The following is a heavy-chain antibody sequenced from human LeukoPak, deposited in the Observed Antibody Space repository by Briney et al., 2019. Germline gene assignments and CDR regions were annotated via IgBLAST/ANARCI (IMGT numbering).Heavy chain of an antibody. J-gene: IGHJ4*02. V-gene: IGHV2-5*01. CDR2: IYWSDDK. CDR3: AHRGGGSFDY. CDR1: GFSLSTTGVA. D-gene: IGHD5-12*01. Sequence: SGPTLVKPTQTLTLTCAFSGFSLSTTGVAVGWIRQPPVKALEWLALIYWSDDKRYSPSLKSRLTITKDTSKNQVVLTVTNMDPVDTATYYCAHRGGGSFDYWGQGTLVTVSS.